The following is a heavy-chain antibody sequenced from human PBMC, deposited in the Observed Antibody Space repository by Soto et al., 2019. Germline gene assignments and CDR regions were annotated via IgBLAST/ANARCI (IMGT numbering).Heavy chain of an antibody. D-gene: IGHD1-26*01. Sequence: SETLSLTCTVSGGSVSSGSYYWSWIRQPPGKGLEWIGYIYYSGSTNYNPSLKSRVTISVDTSKNQFSLKLSSVTAADTAVYYCARGGLGTGAGAANYYYYGMDVWGQGTTVTVSS. CDR3: ARGGLGTGAGAANYYYYGMDV. CDR2: IYYSGST. CDR1: GGSVSSGSYY. V-gene: IGHV4-61*01. J-gene: IGHJ6*02.